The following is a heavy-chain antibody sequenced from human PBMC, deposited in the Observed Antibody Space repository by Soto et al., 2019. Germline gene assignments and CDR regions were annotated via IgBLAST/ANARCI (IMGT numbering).Heavy chain of an antibody. CDR3: ARAPSRITRSGSEAQHYYYYGMDV. D-gene: IGHD3-22*01. Sequence: ASVKVSCKASGYTFTGFVLHWVRQAPGQGLEWLGWINPNSGGTNYAKDFQGRVSMTRDTSISTAYLEVTNLISDDTAVYYCARAPSRITRSGSEAQHYYYYGMDVWGQGTTVTVSS. V-gene: IGHV1-2*02. CDR1: GYTFTGFV. J-gene: IGHJ6*02. CDR2: INPNSGGT.